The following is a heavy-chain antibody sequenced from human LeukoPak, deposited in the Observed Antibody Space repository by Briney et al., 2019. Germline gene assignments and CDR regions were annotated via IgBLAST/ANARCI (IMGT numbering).Heavy chain of an antibody. Sequence: PGGSLRLSCAASGFTFRSYEMNWVRQAPGKGLEWVSSISSSGSARNYADSVKGRVTISRDNTKNSLSLQMNSLRAEDTALYYCARVSRGYDAALDYWGQGTLVTVSS. CDR2: ISSSGSAR. CDR1: GFTFRSYE. J-gene: IGHJ4*02. D-gene: IGHD5-12*01. CDR3: ARVSRGYDAALDY. V-gene: IGHV3-48*03.